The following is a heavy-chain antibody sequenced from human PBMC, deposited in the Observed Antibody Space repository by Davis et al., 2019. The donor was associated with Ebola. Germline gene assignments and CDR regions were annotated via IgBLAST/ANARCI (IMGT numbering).Heavy chain of an antibody. CDR2: ISYDGSNK. CDR3: ASLGGGYSSGWYRRDFDY. Sequence: GGSLRLSCAASGFTFSSYGMHWVRQAPGKGLEWVAVISYDGSNKYYADSVKGRFTISRDNSKNTLYLQMNSLRAEDTAVYYCASLGGGYSSGWYRRDFDYWGQGTLVTVSS. D-gene: IGHD6-19*01. CDR1: GFTFSSYG. V-gene: IGHV3-30*03. J-gene: IGHJ4*02.